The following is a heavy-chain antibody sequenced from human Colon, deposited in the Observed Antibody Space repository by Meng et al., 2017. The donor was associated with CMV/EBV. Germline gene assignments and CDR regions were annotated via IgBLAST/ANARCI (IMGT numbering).Heavy chain of an antibody. CDR3: ARVAVVVVGSTARGSYNWFDP. D-gene: IGHD2-15*01. CDR2: INWNGGST. V-gene: IGHV3-20*04. J-gene: IGHJ5*02. CDR1: GFTFDDYG. Sequence: GGSLRLSCAASGFTFDDYGMSWVRQAPGKGLEWVSGINWNGGSTGYADSVKGRITISRDNAKNTLYLQMKSLRAEDTAVYYCARVAVVVVGSTARGSYNWFDPWGQGTLVTVSS.